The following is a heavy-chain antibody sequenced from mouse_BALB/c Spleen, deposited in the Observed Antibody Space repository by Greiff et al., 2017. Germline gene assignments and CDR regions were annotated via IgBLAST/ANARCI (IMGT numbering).Heavy chain of an antibody. J-gene: IGHJ2*01. Sequence: DVKLVESGPGLVKPSQSLSLTCTVTGYSITSDYAWNWIRQFPGNKLEWMGYISYSGSTSYNPSLKSRISITRDTSKNQFFLQLNSVTTEDTATYYCARGGWSYFDYWGQGTTLTVSS. CDR2: ISYSGST. CDR3: ARGGWSYFDY. CDR1: GYSITSDYA. V-gene: IGHV3-2*02. D-gene: IGHD3-3*01.